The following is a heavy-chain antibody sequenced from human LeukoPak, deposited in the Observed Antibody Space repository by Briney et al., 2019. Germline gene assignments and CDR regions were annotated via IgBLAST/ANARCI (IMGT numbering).Heavy chain of an antibody. CDR2: IYYSGST. CDR3: ARVVPAEEFDP. J-gene: IGHJ5*02. CDR1: GGSISSSSYY. D-gene: IGHD2-2*01. V-gene: IGHV4-39*07. Sequence: NPSETLSLTCTVSGGSISSSSYYWGWIRQPPGKGLEWIGSIYYSGSTYYNPSLKSRVTISVDTSKNQFSLKLSSVTAADTAVYYCARVVPAEEFDPWGQGTLVTVSS.